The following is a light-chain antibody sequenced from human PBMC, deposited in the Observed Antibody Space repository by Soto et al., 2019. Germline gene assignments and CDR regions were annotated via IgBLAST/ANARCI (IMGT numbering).Light chain of an antibody. CDR2: EVT. CDR3: SSYAGSRNV. CDR1: SSDVGGYDY. J-gene: IGLJ1*01. Sequence: QSVLTQPPSASGSPGQSVTISCTGTSSDVGGYDYVSWYQQRPGKAPKLLIHEVTKRPSGVPDRFSGSKSGNTASLTVSGLQAEDEADYYCSSYAGSRNVFGTGTKVTVL. V-gene: IGLV2-8*01.